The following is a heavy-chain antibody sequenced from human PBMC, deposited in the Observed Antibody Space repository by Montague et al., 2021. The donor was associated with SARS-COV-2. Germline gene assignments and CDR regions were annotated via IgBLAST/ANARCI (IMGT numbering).Heavy chain of an antibody. CDR3: ARGEVTMVRGVKPFDY. Sequence: SETLSLTCTVSGGSISSYYWSWIRQPPGKGLEWIGYIYYSGSTNYNPSLKSRVTISVDTSKNQFSLKLSSVTAADTAVYCCARGEVTMVRGVKPFDYWGQGTMVTVSS. V-gene: IGHV4-59*01. J-gene: IGHJ4*02. CDR1: GGSISSYY. CDR2: IYYSGST. D-gene: IGHD3-10*01.